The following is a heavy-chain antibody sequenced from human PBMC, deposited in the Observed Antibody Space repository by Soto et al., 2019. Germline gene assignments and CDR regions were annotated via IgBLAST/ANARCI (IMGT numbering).Heavy chain of an antibody. CDR2: ISAYNGNT. Sequence: ASVKVSCKASGYTFTSYGISWVRQAPGQGLEWMGWISAYNGNTNYAQKLQGRVTMTTDTSTSTAYMELRSLRSDDTAVYYCAREGSHSYGSDYYYYGMEVWGQGTTVTVSS. CDR3: AREGSHSYGSDYYYYGMEV. J-gene: IGHJ6*02. V-gene: IGHV1-18*04. CDR1: GYTFTSYG. D-gene: IGHD5-18*01.